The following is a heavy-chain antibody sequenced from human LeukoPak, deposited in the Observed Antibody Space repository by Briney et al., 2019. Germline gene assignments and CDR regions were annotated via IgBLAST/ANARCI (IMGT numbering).Heavy chain of an antibody. V-gene: IGHV4-30-4*08. Sequence: SQTLSLTCTVSGGSISSGDYYWSWIRQPPGKGLEWIGYIYYSGSTYYNPSLKSRVTISVDTSKNQFSLKLSSVTAADTAVYYCARVSPNLGTFDPWGQGTLVTVSS. CDR1: GGSISSGDYY. CDR2: IYYSGST. J-gene: IGHJ5*02. CDR3: ARVSPNLGTFDP. D-gene: IGHD7-27*01.